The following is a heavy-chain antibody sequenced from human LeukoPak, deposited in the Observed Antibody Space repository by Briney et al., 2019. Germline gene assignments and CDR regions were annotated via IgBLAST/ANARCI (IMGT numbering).Heavy chain of an antibody. D-gene: IGHD4-17*01. J-gene: IGHJ4*02. CDR1: GGSISSYY. CDR3: ARLYGDYVGAIDY. CDR2: IYYSGST. V-gene: IGHV4-59*08. Sequence: SETLSLTCTVSGGSISSYYWSWIRQPPGKGLEWIGYIYYSGSTNYNPSLKSRVTISVDTSKNQFSLKLSSVTAADTAVYYCARLYGDYVGAIDYWGQGTLVTVSS.